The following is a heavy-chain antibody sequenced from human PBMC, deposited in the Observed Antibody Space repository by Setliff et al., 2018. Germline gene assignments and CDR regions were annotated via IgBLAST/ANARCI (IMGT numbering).Heavy chain of an antibody. D-gene: IGHD3-16*01. CDR3: ARDYGPNDY. J-gene: IGHJ4*02. V-gene: IGHV4-39*07. CDR2: IYHTGTT. Sequence: SETLSLTCTVSGGSISRSSYYWGWIRQPPGEGLEWIGSIYHTGTTYYNPSLKSRVTISVDTSKNQFSLRLSSVTAADTAVYFCARDYGPNDYWGQGSLVTVS. CDR1: GGSISRSSYY.